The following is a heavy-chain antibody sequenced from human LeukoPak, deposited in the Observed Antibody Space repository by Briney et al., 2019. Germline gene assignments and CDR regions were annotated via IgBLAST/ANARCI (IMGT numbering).Heavy chain of an antibody. Sequence: GGSLRLSCAASGFTFDNYAMHWVRQAPGKGLEWLSIISWNSGYIGHADPVKGRFTISRDNAKKSLDLQMNSLRAEDTAFYYCAKVRGTYSSGYFFDYWGQGTLVTVSS. D-gene: IGHD6-19*01. J-gene: IGHJ4*02. CDR3: AKVRGTYSSGYFFDY. CDR2: ISWNSGYI. CDR1: GFTFDNYA. V-gene: IGHV3-9*01.